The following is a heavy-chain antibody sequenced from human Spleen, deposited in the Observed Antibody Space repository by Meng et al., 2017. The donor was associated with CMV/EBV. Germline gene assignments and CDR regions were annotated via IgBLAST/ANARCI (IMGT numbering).Heavy chain of an antibody. CDR1: GFSLSTSGVG. CDR2: IYWDNDQ. CDR3: AHSKTTAMVTFDY. J-gene: IGHJ4*02. V-gene: IGHV2-5*02. D-gene: IGHD5-18*01. Sequence: QVHLKGSGPTLVNPTQTLTLTCTFSGFSLSTSGVGLAWIRQPPGKAPEWLAVIYWDNDQRFNPSLKSRLTIIKDTSKNQVVLIMTNMDPVDTATYYCAHSKTTAMVTFDYWGQGTLVTVSS.